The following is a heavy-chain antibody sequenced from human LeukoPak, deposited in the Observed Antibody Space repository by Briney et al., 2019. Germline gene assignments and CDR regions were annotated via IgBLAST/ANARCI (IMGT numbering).Heavy chain of an antibody. CDR2: IYYSGGT. CDR3: ARGDLWFGELSTEYYYYGMDV. CDR1: GGSISSYY. Sequence: PSETLSLTCTVSGGSISSYYWSWIRQPPGKGLEWIGYIYYSGGTNYNPSLKSRVTISVDTSKNQFSLKLSSVTAADTAVYYCARGDLWFGELSTEYYYYGMDVWGQGTTVTVSS. J-gene: IGHJ6*02. D-gene: IGHD3-10*01. V-gene: IGHV4-59*08.